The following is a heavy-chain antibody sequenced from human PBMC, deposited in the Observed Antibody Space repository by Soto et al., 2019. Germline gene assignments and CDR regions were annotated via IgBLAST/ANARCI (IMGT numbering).Heavy chain of an antibody. J-gene: IGHJ6*02. D-gene: IGHD3-22*01. Sequence: ELQLLQSGGGLVQPGGSLRLSCAASGFTFTDYAVSWVRQAPGKGLEWVSSISGSGVNTYYADSVKGRFTISRDNSKNTLYLEMNSLRAEDTAVYYCARVSPPIFDSRGYYRLTGYYGMDVWGQGTTVTVSS. CDR1: GFTFTDYA. CDR2: ISGSGVNT. CDR3: ARVSPPIFDSRGYYRLTGYYGMDV. V-gene: IGHV3-23*01.